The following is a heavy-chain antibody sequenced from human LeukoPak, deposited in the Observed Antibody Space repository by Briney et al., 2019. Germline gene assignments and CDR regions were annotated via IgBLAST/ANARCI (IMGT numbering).Heavy chain of an antibody. Sequence: SETLSLTCTVSGGSISSYYWSWIRQPAGKGLEWIGRIYTSGSTNYNPSLKSRVTMSVDTSKNQFSLKLSSVTAADTAVYYCAREGLRLRLGELSPWDQGTLVTVSS. CDR3: AREGLRLRLGELSP. J-gene: IGHJ4*02. CDR1: GGSISSYY. CDR2: IYTSGST. V-gene: IGHV4-4*07. D-gene: IGHD3-16*02.